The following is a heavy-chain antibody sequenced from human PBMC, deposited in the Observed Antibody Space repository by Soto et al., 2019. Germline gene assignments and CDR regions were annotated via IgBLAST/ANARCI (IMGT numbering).Heavy chain of an antibody. CDR1: GFTFSRYA. Sequence: EVQLLESGGGLVQPGGSLRLYCAASGFTFSRYAMSWVRQAPGKGLEWVSAISGSGGSTYYADSVKGRFTISRDNSKNTLYLQMHSLSAEDTAVYYCAKDMNYYYGSGSSSAFDSLGQGTLVTVSS. J-gene: IGHJ4*02. CDR3: AKDMNYYYGSGSSSAFDS. CDR2: ISGSGGST. V-gene: IGHV3-23*01. D-gene: IGHD3-10*01.